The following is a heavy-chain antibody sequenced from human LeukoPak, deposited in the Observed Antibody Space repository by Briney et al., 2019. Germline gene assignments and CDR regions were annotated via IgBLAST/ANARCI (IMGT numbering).Heavy chain of an antibody. CDR1: GFTVSSNY. Sequence: GGSLRLSCAVSGFTVSSNYMNWVRQAPGKGLEWVSVIQTGGATIYADSVKGRFIISRDNSKNTLYLQMNSLRAEDTAVYYCAKDHDRWGGIDYYYYYMDVWGKGTTVTVSS. CDR3: AKDHDRWGGIDYYYYYMDV. V-gene: IGHV3-66*02. D-gene: IGHD3-10*01. J-gene: IGHJ6*03. CDR2: IQTGGAT.